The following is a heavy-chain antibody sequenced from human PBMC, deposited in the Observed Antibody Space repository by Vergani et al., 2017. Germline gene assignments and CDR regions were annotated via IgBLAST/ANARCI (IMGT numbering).Heavy chain of an antibody. Sequence: EVQLLESGGGLVQPGGSLRLSCAASGFTFSSYAMSWVRQAPGKGLEWVSAISGSGGSTYYSDSVKGRFTISRDNSKNTLYLQMNSLRAEDTAVYYCAKYRIGDSNTFDYWGQGTLVTVSS. CDR3: AKYRIGDSNTFDY. CDR2: ISGSGGST. V-gene: IGHV3-23*01. D-gene: IGHD2-21*02. CDR1: GFTFSSYA. J-gene: IGHJ4*02.